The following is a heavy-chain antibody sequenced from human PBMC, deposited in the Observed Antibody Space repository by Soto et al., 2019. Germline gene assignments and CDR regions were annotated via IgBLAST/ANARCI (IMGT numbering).Heavy chain of an antibody. CDR2: ISYDGSNK. Sequence: QVQLVESGGGVVQPGRSLRLSCAASGFPFTTYGMHWVREGPGKGLEWVAVISYDGSNKYYADSVKGRFTISRDNSKNPLYLQMNSLRPEDTASYYCVEGQYYFDYRGQGTLVSVSS. CDR3: VEGQYYFDY. V-gene: IGHV3-30*03. CDR1: GFPFTTYG. J-gene: IGHJ4*02.